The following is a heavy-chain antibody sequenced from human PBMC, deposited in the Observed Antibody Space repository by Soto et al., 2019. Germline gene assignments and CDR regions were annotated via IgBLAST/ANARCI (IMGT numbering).Heavy chain of an antibody. CDR1: GDSVSSTDHH. V-gene: IGHV4-39*01. J-gene: IGHJ6*04. Sequence: SETLSLTCTVSGDSVSSTDHHWSGIRQSPGKGLEFIGTIYYSGRADYNPSLRSRVTISVEKSKNQFSLHMSSVTAADTAVYYCARRAGDVWGKGTTVTVSS. CDR3: ARRAGDV. CDR2: IYYSGRA.